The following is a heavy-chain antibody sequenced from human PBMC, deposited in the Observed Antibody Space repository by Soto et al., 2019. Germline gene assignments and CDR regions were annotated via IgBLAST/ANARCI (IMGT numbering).Heavy chain of an antibody. D-gene: IGHD2-2*01. CDR2: IHYNGNT. CDR1: GAPISNYY. J-gene: IGHJ4*02. V-gene: IGHV4-59*01. CDR3: ASLPCQRSSESCTSCCDFGQ. Sequence: SETLSLTCTVSGAPISNYYWSWVRQPPGKGLEWIAYIHYNGNTNYNPSLTSRVTMSLDTSKNQLSLKLLSVTAADTAVYYCASLPCQRSSESCTSCCDFGQWGQGTLVTVSS.